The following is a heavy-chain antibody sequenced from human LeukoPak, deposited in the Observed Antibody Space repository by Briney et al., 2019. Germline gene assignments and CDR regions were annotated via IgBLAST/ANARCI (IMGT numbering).Heavy chain of an antibody. Sequence: PSETLSPTCTASGGSISYYYWSWIRQPPGEGLEWIGYVYYSGSTSYNPSLKSRVTISLDTSKHQFSLKLNSVTAADTAVYYCARHAYCGGDCFGGAFEIWGQGTMVTVSS. CDR2: VYYSGST. J-gene: IGHJ3*02. CDR1: GGSISYYY. D-gene: IGHD2-21*02. V-gene: IGHV4-59*08. CDR3: ARHAYCGGDCFGGAFEI.